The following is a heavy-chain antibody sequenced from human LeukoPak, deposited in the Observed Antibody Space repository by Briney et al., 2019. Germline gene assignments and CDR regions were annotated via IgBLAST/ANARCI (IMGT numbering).Heavy chain of an antibody. CDR3: ARDWYVRGSSLRFDY. CDR2: LYTSGST. D-gene: IGHD3-10*02. Sequence: SETLSLTCSVSGDSISSYYWSWIRQPAGKGLEWIGRLYTSGSTNYNPSLKSRVTMSVDTSKNQFSLKLSSVTAADTAVYYCARDWYVRGSSLRFDYWGQGTLVTVSS. CDR1: GDSISSYY. J-gene: IGHJ4*02. V-gene: IGHV4-4*07.